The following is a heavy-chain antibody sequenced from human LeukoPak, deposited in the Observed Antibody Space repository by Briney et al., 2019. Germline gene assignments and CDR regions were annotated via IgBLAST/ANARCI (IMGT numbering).Heavy chain of an antibody. CDR3: TRVAGSYSGYYYGMDV. Sequence: GSLRLSCTASGFTFGDYAMSWVRQAPGKGLEWVGFIRSKAYGGTTEYAASVKGRFTISRDDSKSIAYLQMNSLKTEDTAVYYCTRVAGSYSGYYYGMDVWGQGTTVTVSS. V-gene: IGHV3-49*04. J-gene: IGHJ6*02. CDR2: IRSKAYGGTT. D-gene: IGHD1-26*01. CDR1: GFTFGDYA.